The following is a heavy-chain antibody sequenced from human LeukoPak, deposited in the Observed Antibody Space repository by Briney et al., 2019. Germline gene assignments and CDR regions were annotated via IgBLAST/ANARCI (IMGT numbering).Heavy chain of an antibody. Sequence: SETLSLTCKVSGASIISRNYYWAWIRQPPGKGLEWIGSIYYNGATYSNPSLKSQVSISQDTSENQFSLRLTSVTAADTAVYYCARSSAAAGTFYFDYWGQGTLVTVSS. CDR2: IYYNGAT. CDR1: GASIISRNYY. V-gene: IGHV4-39*01. J-gene: IGHJ4*02. CDR3: ARSSAAAGTFYFDY. D-gene: IGHD6-13*01.